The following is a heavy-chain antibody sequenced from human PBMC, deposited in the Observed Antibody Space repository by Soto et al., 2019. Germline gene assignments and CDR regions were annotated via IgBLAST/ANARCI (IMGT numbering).Heavy chain of an antibody. CDR2: IIPIFGTA. J-gene: IGHJ5*02. CDR3: ARVTGYYYDSSGYMGAFDP. Sequence: SVKVSGKASGRTFSSYAISWVRQAPGQGLEWMGGIIPIFGTANYAQKFQSRVTITADKSTSTAYMELRSLGSEDTAVYYCARVTGYYYDSSGYMGAFDPWGQGTLVTVSS. D-gene: IGHD3-22*01. CDR1: GRTFSSYA. V-gene: IGHV1-69*06.